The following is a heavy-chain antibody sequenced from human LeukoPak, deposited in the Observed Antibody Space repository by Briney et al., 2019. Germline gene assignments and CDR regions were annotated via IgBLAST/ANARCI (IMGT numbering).Heavy chain of an antibody. Sequence: PGGSLRLSCAASGFTFSSYWMHWVRHAPGKGLVWVSRINSDGSSTSYADSVKGRFTISRDNAKNTLYLQMNSLRAEDTAVYYCARVPLTDDFWSGVYGMDVWGQGTTVTVSS. D-gene: IGHD3-3*01. CDR2: INSDGSST. V-gene: IGHV3-74*01. CDR1: GFTFSSYW. J-gene: IGHJ6*02. CDR3: ARVPLTDDFWSGVYGMDV.